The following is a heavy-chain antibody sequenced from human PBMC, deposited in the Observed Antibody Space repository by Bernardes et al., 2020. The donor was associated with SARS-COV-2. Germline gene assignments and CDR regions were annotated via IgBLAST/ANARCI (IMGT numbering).Heavy chain of an antibody. J-gene: IGHJ4*02. CDR2: INHSGST. D-gene: IGHD6-19*01. V-gene: IGHV4-34*01. Sequence: SETLSLTCAVYGGSFSGYYWSWIRQPPGKGLEWIGEINHSGSTNYNPSLKSRVTISVDTSKNQFSLKLSSVTAADTAVYYCARWDPLYSSLADYWGQGTLVTVSS. CDR3: ARWDPLYSSLADY. CDR1: GGSFSGYY.